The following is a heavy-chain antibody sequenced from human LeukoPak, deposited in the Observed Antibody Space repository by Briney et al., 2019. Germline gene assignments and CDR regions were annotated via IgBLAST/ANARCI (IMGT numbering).Heavy chain of an antibody. Sequence: PSETLSLTCSVSGGSINDYYWSWIRQPPGKGLEWIGNIYYSGSTNYNPSLKSRVTISVDTSKNQFSLKLSSVTAADTAVYYCARDRVGAFDIWGQGTMVTVSS. CDR2: IYYSGST. CDR1: GGSINDYY. CDR3: ARDRVGAFDI. J-gene: IGHJ3*02. D-gene: IGHD3-10*01. V-gene: IGHV4-59*01.